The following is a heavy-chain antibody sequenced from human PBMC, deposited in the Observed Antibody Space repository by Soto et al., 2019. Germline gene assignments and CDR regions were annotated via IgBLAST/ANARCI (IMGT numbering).Heavy chain of an antibody. CDR3: AKDSGLTGYYGRFDP. J-gene: IGHJ5*02. CDR1: GFTFDDYA. Sequence: EVQLVESGGGLVQPGRSLRLSCAASGFTFDDYAMHWVRQAPGKGLEWVSGISWNSGSITYADSVKGRFTISRDNAKNSLCLQMNSLRAEDTALYYCAKDSGLTGYYGRFDPWGQGTLVTVSS. V-gene: IGHV3-9*01. CDR2: ISWNSGSI. D-gene: IGHD3-9*01.